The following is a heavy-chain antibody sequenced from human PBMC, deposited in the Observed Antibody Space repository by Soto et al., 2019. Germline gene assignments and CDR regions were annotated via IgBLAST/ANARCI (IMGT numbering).Heavy chain of an antibody. D-gene: IGHD3-10*01. CDR3: ARGDEGFWELTSNWFDP. CDR1: GGSISSGGYY. Sequence: QVQLQESGPGLVKPSQTLSLTCTVSGGSISSGGYYWSWIRQHPGKGLEWIGYIYYSGSTDYNPSLKSRVTISVDTSKNQFSLKLSSVTAADTAVYYCARGDEGFWELTSNWFDPWGQGTLVTVSS. CDR2: IYYSGST. J-gene: IGHJ5*02. V-gene: IGHV4-31*03.